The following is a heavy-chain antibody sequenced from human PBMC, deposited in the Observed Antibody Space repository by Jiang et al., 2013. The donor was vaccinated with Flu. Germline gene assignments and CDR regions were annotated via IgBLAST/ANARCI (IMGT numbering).Heavy chain of an antibody. J-gene: IGHJ6*04. Sequence: LTCAVYGGSFSGYYWSWIRQPPGKGLEWIGEINHSGSTNYNPSLKSRVTISVDTSKNQFSLKLSSVTAADTAVYYCARFVKFGGPTYARYYYGMDVWGKGTTVTVSS. CDR2: INHSGST. CDR3: ARFVKFGGPTYARYYYGMDV. V-gene: IGHV4-34*01. D-gene: IGHD3-10*01. CDR1: GGSFSGYY.